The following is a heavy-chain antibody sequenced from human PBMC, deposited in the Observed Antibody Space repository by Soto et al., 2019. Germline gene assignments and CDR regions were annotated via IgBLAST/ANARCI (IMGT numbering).Heavy chain of an antibody. V-gene: IGHV1-18*04. CDR2: ISAYNGNT. D-gene: IGHD3-10*01. Sequence: ASVKVSCKASGYTFTSYGISWVRQAPGQGLEWMGWISAYNGNTNYAQKLQGRVTMTTDTSTSTAYMELRSLRSDDTAVYYRARDFRGTFGELLPFDYWGQGTLVTVSS. CDR1: GYTFTSYG. J-gene: IGHJ4*02. CDR3: ARDFRGTFGELLPFDY.